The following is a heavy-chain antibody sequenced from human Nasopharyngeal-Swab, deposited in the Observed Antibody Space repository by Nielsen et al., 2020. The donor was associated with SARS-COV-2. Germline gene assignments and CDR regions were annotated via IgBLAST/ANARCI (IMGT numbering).Heavy chain of an antibody. J-gene: IGHJ4*02. CDR1: GGTFSSYA. D-gene: IGHD3-10*01. V-gene: IGHV1-69*13. CDR2: IIPIFGTA. Sequence: SVKVSCKASGGTFSSYAISWVRQVPGQGLEWMGGIIPIFGTANYAQKFQGRVTITADESTSTAYMELSSLRSEDTAVYYCAREGYYGSGSYAPFDYWGQGTPVTVSS. CDR3: AREGYYGSGSYAPFDY.